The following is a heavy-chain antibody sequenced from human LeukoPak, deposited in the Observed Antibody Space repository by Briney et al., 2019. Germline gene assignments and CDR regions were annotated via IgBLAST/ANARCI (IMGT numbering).Heavy chain of an antibody. Sequence: ASVKVSCKASGGTFSSYAISWVRQAPGQGLEWMGGIIPIFGTANYAQKFQGRVTMTTDTSTSTAYMELRSLRSDDTAVYYCASQWWLEGHDAFDIWGQGTMVTVSS. V-gene: IGHV1-69*05. D-gene: IGHD2-15*01. CDR1: GGTFSSYA. CDR3: ASQWWLEGHDAFDI. CDR2: IIPIFGTA. J-gene: IGHJ3*02.